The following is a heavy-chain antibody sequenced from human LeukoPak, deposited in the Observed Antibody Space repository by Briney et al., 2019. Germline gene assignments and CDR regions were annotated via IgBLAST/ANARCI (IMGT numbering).Heavy chain of an antibody. V-gene: IGHV3-15*01. J-gene: IGHJ4*02. CDR2: IKSKTDGGTT. D-gene: IGHD6-19*01. Sequence: GGSLRLSCVASGLTFSSYWMKWVRQAPGKGLEWVGRIKSKTDGGTTDYAAPVKGRFTISRDDSKNTLYLQMNSLKTEDTAVYYCTKGRQWLSYYFDYGGQGTLVTVSS. CDR1: GLTFSSYW. CDR3: TKGRQWLSYYFDY.